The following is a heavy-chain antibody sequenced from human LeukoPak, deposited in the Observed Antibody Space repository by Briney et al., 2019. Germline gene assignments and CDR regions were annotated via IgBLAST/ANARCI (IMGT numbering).Heavy chain of an antibody. Sequence: GGSLRLSCGGSGFTFSSSAMSWVRQAPGKGLEWVSAISNNGGYTYYADSVQGRFTISRDNSKSTLCLQMNSLRAEDTAVYYCAKQLGYCSDGSCYFPYWGQGTLVTVSS. CDR2: ISNNGGYT. CDR1: GFTFSSSA. V-gene: IGHV3-23*01. D-gene: IGHD2-15*01. J-gene: IGHJ4*02. CDR3: AKQLGYCSDGSCYFPY.